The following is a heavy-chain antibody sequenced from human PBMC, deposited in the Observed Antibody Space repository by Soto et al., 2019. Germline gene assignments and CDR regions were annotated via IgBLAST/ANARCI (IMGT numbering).Heavy chain of an antibody. CDR2: IKSKTDGGTA. V-gene: IGHV3-15*01. D-gene: IGHD3-9*01. J-gene: IGHJ4*02. Sequence: GGSLRLSCVASGFNLSHPWMTWVRQAAGKGLGWVGRIKSKTDGGTADYAAPVKGRATISRDDSKNTVYLQMNSLKTEDTAVYYCTTGIYYDILTGYHNVAYWGQGALVTV. CDR1: GFNLSHPW. CDR3: TTGIYYDILTGYHNVAY.